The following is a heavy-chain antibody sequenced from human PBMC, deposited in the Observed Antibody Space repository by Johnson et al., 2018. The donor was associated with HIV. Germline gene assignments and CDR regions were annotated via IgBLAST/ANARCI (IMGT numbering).Heavy chain of an antibody. D-gene: IGHD3-16*02. CDR3: AGGGITFGGVIAPGAFDI. Sequence: MLLVESGGGLVQPGGSLRLSCAASGFTFSSYAMHWVRQAPGKGLEYVSAISSNGGSTYYANSVKGRFTISRDNSKNRRCLQMGSLRAEDMAVYYCAGGGITFGGVIAPGAFDIWGQGTMGTVSS. J-gene: IGHJ3*02. CDR2: ISSNGGST. V-gene: IGHV3-64*01. CDR1: GFTFSSYA.